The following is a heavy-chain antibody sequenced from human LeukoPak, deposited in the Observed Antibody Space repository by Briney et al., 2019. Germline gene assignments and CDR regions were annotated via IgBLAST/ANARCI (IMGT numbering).Heavy chain of an antibody. J-gene: IGHJ3*02. CDR1: GYTFTGYY. CDR2: INPNSGGT. Sequence: AASVKVSCKASGYTFTGYYMHWVRQAPGQGLEWMGWINPNSGGTNYAQKFQGRVTMTRDTSISTAYMELSRLRSDDTAVYYCARGMVDFWSGYSAFDIWGQGTMVTVSS. D-gene: IGHD3-3*01. V-gene: IGHV1-2*02. CDR3: ARGMVDFWSGYSAFDI.